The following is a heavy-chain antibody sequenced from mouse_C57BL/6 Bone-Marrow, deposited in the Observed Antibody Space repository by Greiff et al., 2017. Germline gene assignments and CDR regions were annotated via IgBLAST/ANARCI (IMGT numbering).Heavy chain of an antibody. CDR2: IDPSDSYT. Sequence: QVQLQQPGAELVMPGASVKLSCKASGYTFTSYWMHWVKQRPGQGLEWIGEIDPSDSYTNYNQKFKGKSTLTVDKSSSTAYMQLSSLTSEGSAVYYCAREGLRFYWYFDVWGTGTTVTVSS. V-gene: IGHV1-69*01. D-gene: IGHD2-2*01. J-gene: IGHJ1*03. CDR1: GYTFTSYW. CDR3: AREGLRFYWYFDV.